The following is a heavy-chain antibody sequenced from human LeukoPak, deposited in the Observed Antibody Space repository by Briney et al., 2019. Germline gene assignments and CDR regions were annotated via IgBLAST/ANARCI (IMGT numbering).Heavy chain of an antibody. CDR2: ISYDGSNK. CDR1: GFTFSSYP. Sequence: GGSLRLSCAASGFTFSSYPMHWVRQAPGKGLEWVAIISYDGSNKYYADSVKGRFTISRDNSKNTLYLQMNSLRAEDTAVYYCARALTARYSGSYAYLGYWGQGTLVTVSS. D-gene: IGHD1-26*01. J-gene: IGHJ4*02. CDR3: ARALTARYSGSYAYLGY. V-gene: IGHV3-30-3*01.